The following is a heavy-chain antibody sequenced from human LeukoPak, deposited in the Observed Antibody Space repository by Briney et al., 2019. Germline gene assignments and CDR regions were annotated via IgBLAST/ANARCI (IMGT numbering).Heavy chain of an antibody. D-gene: IGHD3-3*01. CDR1: GGTFSSYA. CDR2: IIPIFGTA. Sequence: ASVKVSCKASGGTFSSYAIGWVRQAPGQGLEWMGGIIPIFGTANYAQKFQGRVTITTDESTSTAYMELSSLRSEDTAVYYCARAPSITIFGVVTELYFDYWGQGTLVTVSS. CDR3: ARAPSITIFGVVTELYFDY. J-gene: IGHJ4*02. V-gene: IGHV1-69*05.